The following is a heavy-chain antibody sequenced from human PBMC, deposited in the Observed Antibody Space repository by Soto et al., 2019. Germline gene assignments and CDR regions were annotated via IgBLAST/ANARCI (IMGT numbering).Heavy chain of an antibody. CDR2: IKQDGSEK. CDR1: GFTFSSYW. CDR3: ARVHGIAARPGWFDP. V-gene: IGHV3-7*03. D-gene: IGHD6-6*01. Sequence: EVQLVESGGGLVQPGGSLRLSCAASGFTFSSYWMSWVRQAPGKGLEWVANIKQDGSEKYYVDSVKGRFTISRDNAKNSLYLQMNSLRAEDTAVYYCARVHGIAARPGWFDPWGQGSLVTVAS. J-gene: IGHJ5*02.